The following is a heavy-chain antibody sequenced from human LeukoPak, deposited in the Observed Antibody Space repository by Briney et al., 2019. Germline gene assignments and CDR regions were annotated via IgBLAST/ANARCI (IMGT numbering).Heavy chain of an antibody. D-gene: IGHD3-10*01. Sequence: ASVKVSCKISGHTLTELSIHWVRQAPGKGLEWMGGFDTQGGETIFAQNFQGRVTMTEDTSSDTAYMELSSLTSEDTAVYYCATPPVWFGEFMSGNSILGYFQDWGQGTLVTVSS. J-gene: IGHJ1*01. V-gene: IGHV1-24*01. CDR2: FDTQGGET. CDR1: GHTLTELS. CDR3: ATPPVWFGEFMSGNSILGYFQD.